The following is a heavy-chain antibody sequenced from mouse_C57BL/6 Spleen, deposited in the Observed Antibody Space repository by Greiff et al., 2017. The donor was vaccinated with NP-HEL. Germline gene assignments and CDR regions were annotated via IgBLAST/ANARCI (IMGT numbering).Heavy chain of an antibody. CDR3: TNDGYALWFAY. CDR1: GYNFTDDY. Sequence: VQLQQSGAELVRPGASVKLSCTASGYNFTDDYMHWVKQRPEQGLEWIGWIDPENGDTEYASKFQGKATITADTSSNTAYLQLSSLTSEDTAVYYCTNDGYALWFAYWGQGTLVTVSA. J-gene: IGHJ3*01. V-gene: IGHV14-4*01. D-gene: IGHD2-3*01. CDR2: IDPENGDT.